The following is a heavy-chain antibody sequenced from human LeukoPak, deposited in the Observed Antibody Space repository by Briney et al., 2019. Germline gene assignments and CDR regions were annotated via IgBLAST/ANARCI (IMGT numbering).Heavy chain of an antibody. V-gene: IGHV4-59*13. D-gene: IGHD3-10*02. CDR1: GGSFSSYD. CDR2: MYYTGNT. Sequence: PSETLSLTCAVYGGSFSSYDWSWIRQPPGKGLGGVGYMYYTGNTNYNPSPKSRVTISVDTSKNQFSLKLSSVTAADTAVYYCARAVRGVITNRYYYYYMDVWGKGTTVTISS. J-gene: IGHJ6*03. CDR3: ARAVRGVITNRYYYYYMDV.